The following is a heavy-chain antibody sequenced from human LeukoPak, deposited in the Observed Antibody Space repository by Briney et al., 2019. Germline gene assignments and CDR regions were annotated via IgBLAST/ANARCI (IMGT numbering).Heavy chain of an antibody. D-gene: IGHD5-18*01. Sequence: GASVKVSCKASGYTFTSYYMNWVRQAPGQGLEWMGIINPSGGSTRYAQKFQGRVTMTRDRSTSTVYMELSSLRSEDTAVYYCARDSDRVRYTYGLGDWFDPWGQGTLVTVSS. V-gene: IGHV1-46*01. CDR1: GYTFTSYY. CDR2: INPSGGST. CDR3: ARDSDRVRYTYGLGDWFDP. J-gene: IGHJ5*02.